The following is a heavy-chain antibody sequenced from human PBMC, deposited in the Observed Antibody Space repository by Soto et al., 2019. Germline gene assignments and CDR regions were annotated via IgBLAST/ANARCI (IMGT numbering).Heavy chain of an antibody. CDR1: GFTFSGYG. CDR2: IWYDGSNK. J-gene: IGHJ3*02. D-gene: IGHD3-16*02. CDR3: ARDANYIWGSYHLPDI. V-gene: IGHV3-33*01. Sequence: GGSLRLSCAASGFTFSGYGMHGVRQAPGKGLEWVAVIWYDGSNKYYADSVKGRFTISRDNSKNTLYLQMNSLRAEDTAVYYCARDANYIWGSYHLPDIWGQGTMVTVSS.